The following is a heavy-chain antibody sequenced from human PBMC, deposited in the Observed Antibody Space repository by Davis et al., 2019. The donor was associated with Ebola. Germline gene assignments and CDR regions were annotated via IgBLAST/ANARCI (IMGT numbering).Heavy chain of an antibody. D-gene: IGHD3-22*01. CDR3: VKGSITMTVVVYFDL. CDR1: GFMFSSYA. Sequence: GSLRLSCSVSGFMFSSYAMHWVRQAPGKGLQYVSGITNNGGSTYYADSVKGRFIISRDNSKNTLYLQMSSLRIEDTAVYYCVKGSITMTVVVYFDLWGQGTLVTVSS. V-gene: IGHV3-64D*06. CDR2: ITNNGGST. J-gene: IGHJ4*02.